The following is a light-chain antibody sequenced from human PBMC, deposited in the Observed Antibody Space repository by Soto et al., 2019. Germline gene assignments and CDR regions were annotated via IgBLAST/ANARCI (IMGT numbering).Light chain of an antibody. CDR3: QQHGTLPLT. Sequence: AIQLTQSPSSLSASTGDRVAISCRASQGIKSALVWYQQKPGKSPKLLVYDASSLEGGVPSRFSGSGYGTDFTLTITSLRPEELATYYWQQHGTLPLTVGGGTKVQIK. V-gene: IGKV1-13*02. J-gene: IGKJ4*01. CDR2: DAS. CDR1: QGIKSA.